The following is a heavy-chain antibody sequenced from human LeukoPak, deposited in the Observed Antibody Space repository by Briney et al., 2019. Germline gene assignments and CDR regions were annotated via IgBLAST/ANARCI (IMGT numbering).Heavy chain of an antibody. Sequence: GGSLRLSCAASGFTFTSYAMSWVRQAPGKGLEWVSTIGGSGSVTFYADSVKGRFTISRDKSKNTLYLQMNSLRAEDTAVYFCAREGGCDYGGQGTLVTVSS. CDR3: AREGGCDY. D-gene: IGHD6-19*01. J-gene: IGHJ4*02. V-gene: IGHV3-23*01. CDR1: GFTFTSYA. CDR2: IGGSGSVT.